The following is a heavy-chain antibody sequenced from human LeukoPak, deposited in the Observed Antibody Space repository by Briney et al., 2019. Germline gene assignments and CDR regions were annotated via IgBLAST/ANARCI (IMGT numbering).Heavy chain of an antibody. V-gene: IGHV1-46*01. D-gene: IGHD5-12*01. CDR1: GYTFTNYY. CDR2: INPSGGST. J-gene: IGHJ4*02. CDR3: ARRDRYSGYGPFDY. Sequence: EASVKVSCKASGYTFTNYYMHWVRQAPGQGLQWMGMINPSGGSTTYAQKFQGRVTMARDTSTSTVYMELSSLRSEDTAVYYCARRDRYSGYGPFDYWGQGTLVTVSS.